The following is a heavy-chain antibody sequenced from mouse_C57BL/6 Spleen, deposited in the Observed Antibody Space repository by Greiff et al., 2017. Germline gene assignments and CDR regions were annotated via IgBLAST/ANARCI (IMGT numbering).Heavy chain of an antibody. CDR3: ARSGREWYFDV. CDR1: GYTFTSYW. D-gene: IGHD3-1*01. J-gene: IGHJ1*03. CDR2: IDPSDSST. Sequence: QVQLQQPGAELVRPGTSVKLSCKASGYTFTSYWMHWVKQRPGQGLEWIGVIDPSDSSTNYNQKFKGKATLTVDTSSSTAYMQLSSLTSEDSAVYYGARSGREWYFDVWGTGTTVTVSS. V-gene: IGHV1-59*01.